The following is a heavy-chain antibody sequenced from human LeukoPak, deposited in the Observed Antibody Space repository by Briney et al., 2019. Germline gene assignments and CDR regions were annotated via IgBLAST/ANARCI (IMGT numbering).Heavy chain of an antibody. D-gene: IGHD2-2*01. J-gene: IGHJ4*02. CDR2: INTDGRST. CDR1: GFTFSSYW. V-gene: IGHV3-74*01. Sequence: GGSLRLSCAASGFTFSSYWMHWVRQAPGKGLVWVSRINTDGRSTSYADSVKGRFTIARDNAKNTLYLQMNSLRAEDTAVYYCASCGSTSCTYWGQGTLVTVSS. CDR3: ASCGSTSCTY.